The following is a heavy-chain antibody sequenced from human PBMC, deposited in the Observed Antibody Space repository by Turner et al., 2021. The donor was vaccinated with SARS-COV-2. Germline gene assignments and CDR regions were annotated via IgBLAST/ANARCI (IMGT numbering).Heavy chain of an antibody. V-gene: IGHV1-2*02. CDR1: GYTFTGYY. Sequence: QVQLLQSGAQVKKPGASVMVSCKASGYTFTGYYMHWVRQAPGQGLEWMGWIEPNRGGTNYAKNIQGRVTITRDTAISTAYMDLSRLRSDDTALYYCARGGLYYYDSRAYYGDAFDMWGQGTMVTVSS. D-gene: IGHD3-22*01. CDR2: IEPNRGGT. J-gene: IGHJ3*02. CDR3: ARGGLYYYDSRAYYGDAFDM.